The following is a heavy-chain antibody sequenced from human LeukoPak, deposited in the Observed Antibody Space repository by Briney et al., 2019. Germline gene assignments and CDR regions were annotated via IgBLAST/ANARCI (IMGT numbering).Heavy chain of an antibody. Sequence: GGSLRLSCAASGFTFSSYGMHWVRQAPGKGLEWVAVIWYDGSNKYYADSVEGRFTISRDNSKNTLYLQMNSLRAEDTAVYYCARDQGGTVPDWYFDLWGRGTLVTVSS. CDR1: GFTFSSYG. J-gene: IGHJ2*01. V-gene: IGHV3-33*01. CDR2: IWYDGSNK. D-gene: IGHD1-26*01. CDR3: ARDQGGTVPDWYFDL.